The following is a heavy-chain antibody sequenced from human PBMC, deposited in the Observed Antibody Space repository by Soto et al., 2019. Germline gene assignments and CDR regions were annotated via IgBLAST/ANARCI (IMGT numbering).Heavy chain of an antibody. V-gene: IGHV4-34*01. CDR1: GGSFSGYY. J-gene: IGHJ4*02. CDR3: ARAYYYDSSGYYPPDY. Sequence: QVQLQQWGAGLLKPSETLSLTCAVYGGSFSGYYWSWIRQPPGKGLEWIGEINHSGSTNYNPSLKSRFTISVDTSKNQFSLKLSSVTAADTAVYYCARAYYYDSSGYYPPDYWGQGTLVTVSS. CDR2: INHSGST. D-gene: IGHD3-22*01.